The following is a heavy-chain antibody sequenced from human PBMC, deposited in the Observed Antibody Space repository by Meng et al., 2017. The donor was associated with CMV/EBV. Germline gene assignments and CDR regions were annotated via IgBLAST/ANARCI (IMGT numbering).Heavy chain of an antibody. CDR1: GYTFTSYG. CDR3: ARVGPDSGSYSDDY. D-gene: IGHD1-26*01. Sequence: ASVKVSCKASGYTFTSYGISWVRQAPGQGFEWMGWISAYNGNTNYAQKLQGRVTMTTDTSTSTAYMELRSLRSDDTAVYYCARVGPDSGSYSDDYWGQGTLVTVSS. V-gene: IGHV1-18*01. J-gene: IGHJ4*02. CDR2: ISAYNGNT.